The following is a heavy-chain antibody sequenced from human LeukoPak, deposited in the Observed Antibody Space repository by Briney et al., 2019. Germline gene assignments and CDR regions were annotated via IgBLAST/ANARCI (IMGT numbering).Heavy chain of an antibody. Sequence: PGGSLRLSCEASGFSFSKYRMHWVRQAPGKGLVWVAFISKDGGTTTYVDSVRDRFTISRDNSKNILFLQMNSPKSEDTAMYYCVRASGYLHDFDFWGQGTLVTVSS. J-gene: IGHJ4*02. V-gene: IGHV3-74*03. D-gene: IGHD3-3*01. CDR2: ISKDGGTT. CDR1: GFSFSKYR. CDR3: VRASGYLHDFDF.